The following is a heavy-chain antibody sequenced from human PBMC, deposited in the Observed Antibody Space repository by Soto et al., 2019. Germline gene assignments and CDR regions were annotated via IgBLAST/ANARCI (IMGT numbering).Heavy chain of an antibody. CDR2: IVVGSGNT. J-gene: IGHJ4*02. V-gene: IGHV1-58*01. CDR1: GFTFTSSA. D-gene: IGHD3-10*01. CDR3: AAEVFGPPPGY. Sequence: QMQLVQSGPEVKKPGTSVKVPCKASGFTFTSSAVQWVRQARGQRLEWIGWIVVGSGNTNYAQKFQERVTITRDMSTSTAYMELSSLRSEDTAVYYCAAEVFGPPPGYWGQGTLVTVSS.